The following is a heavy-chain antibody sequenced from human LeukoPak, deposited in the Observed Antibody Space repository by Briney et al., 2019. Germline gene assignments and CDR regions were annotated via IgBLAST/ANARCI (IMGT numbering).Heavy chain of an antibody. Sequence: SETLSLTCTVSGGSISSSSYYWGWIRQPPGKGLEWIGSIYYSGSTYYNPSLKSRVTISVDTSKNQFSLKLSSVTAADTAVYYCARHPRGSGSYYKLFDYWGQGTLVTVSS. CDR1: GGSISSSSYY. J-gene: IGHJ4*02. CDR2: IYYSGST. D-gene: IGHD3-10*01. CDR3: ARHPRGSGSYYKLFDY. V-gene: IGHV4-39*01.